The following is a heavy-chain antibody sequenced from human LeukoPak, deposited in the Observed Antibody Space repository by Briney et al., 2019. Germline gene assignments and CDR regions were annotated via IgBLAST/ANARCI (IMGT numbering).Heavy chain of an antibody. CDR1: GFTFSSYG. D-gene: IGHD1-26*01. J-gene: IGHJ4*02. CDR3: ARGSGSYPAHY. V-gene: IGHV3-30*03. Sequence: GGSLRLSCAASGFTFSSYGMHWVRQAPGKGLEWVAVISYDGSNKYYADSVKGRFTISRDNSKNTLYLQMNSLRAEDTAVYYCARGSGSYPAHYWGQGTLVTVSS. CDR2: ISYDGSNK.